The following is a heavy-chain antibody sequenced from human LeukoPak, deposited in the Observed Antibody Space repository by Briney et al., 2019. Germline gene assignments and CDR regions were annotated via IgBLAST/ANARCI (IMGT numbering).Heavy chain of an antibody. CDR1: GYTFTSYG. V-gene: IGHV1-18*01. Sequence: ASVKVSCKASGYTFTSYGISWVRQAPGQGLEWMGWISAYNGNTNYAQKLQGRVTMTTDISTSTAYVELRSLRSDDTAVYYCARAVPAIPSEKYYFDYWGQGTLVTVSS. J-gene: IGHJ4*02. CDR2: ISAYNGNT. D-gene: IGHD2-2*01. CDR3: ARAVPAIPSEKYYFDY.